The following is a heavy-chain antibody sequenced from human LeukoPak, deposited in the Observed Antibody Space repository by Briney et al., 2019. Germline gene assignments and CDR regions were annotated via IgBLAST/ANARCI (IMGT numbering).Heavy chain of an antibody. CDR3: ATGTYYYDSSGYYPDYFDY. CDR1: GYTFTSYY. D-gene: IGHD3-22*01. Sequence: ASVKVSCKASGYTFTSYYMHWVRQAPGQGLEWMGIINPSGGSTSYAQKFQGRVTMTRDTSTSTVYMELSSLRSDDTAVYYCATGTYYYDSSGYYPDYFDYWGREPWSPSPQ. V-gene: IGHV1-46*01. CDR2: INPSGGST. J-gene: IGHJ4*02.